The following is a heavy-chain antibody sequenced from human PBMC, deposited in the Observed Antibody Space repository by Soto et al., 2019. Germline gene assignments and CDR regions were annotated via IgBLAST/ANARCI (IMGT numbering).Heavy chain of an antibody. V-gene: IGHV1-24*01. J-gene: IGHJ4*02. Sequence: ASVKVSCKVSGYTLTELSMHWVRQAPGKGLEWMGGFDPEDGETIYAQKFQGRVTMTKDTSTSTAYMELSRLRSDDTAVYYCARGYGSGSSSIDYWGQGTLVSVSS. CDR1: GYTLTELS. CDR3: ARGYGSGSSSIDY. D-gene: IGHD3-10*01. CDR2: FDPEDGET.